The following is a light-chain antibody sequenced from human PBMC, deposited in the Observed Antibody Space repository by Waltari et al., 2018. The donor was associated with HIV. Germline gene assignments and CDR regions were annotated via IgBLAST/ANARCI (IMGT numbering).Light chain of an antibody. V-gene: IGLV2-14*01. CDR2: EVR. J-gene: IGLJ2*01. CDR1: GSDVGGYNY. Sequence: QSALTQPASVSGSPGQSITISCTGTGSDVGGYNYVSWYQQRPGAAPKLLIYEVRKRPSGISSRFSGTKSGNTASLTISGLQAEDEADYYCSSYTDTTTLGVVFGGGTKLTVL. CDR3: SSYTDTTTLGVV.